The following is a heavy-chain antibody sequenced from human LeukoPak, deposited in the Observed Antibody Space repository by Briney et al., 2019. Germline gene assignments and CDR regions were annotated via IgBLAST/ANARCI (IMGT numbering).Heavy chain of an antibody. V-gene: IGHV1-8*01. D-gene: IGHD3-16*01. Sequence: ASVKVSCKASGYTFTSYDINWVRQATGQGLEWMGLINPTGGSTGYAQKFQGRVTMTRDMSTRTAYMELSSLRSEDTAVYYCARDNDSRDPPHFDYWGQGTLVTVSS. CDR3: ARDNDSRDPPHFDY. CDR2: INPTGGST. CDR1: GYTFTSYD. J-gene: IGHJ4*02.